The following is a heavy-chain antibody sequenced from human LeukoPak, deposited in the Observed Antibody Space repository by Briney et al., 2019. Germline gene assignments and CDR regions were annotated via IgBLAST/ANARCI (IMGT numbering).Heavy chain of an antibody. Sequence: PSETLSLTCTVSGGSISSSSYYWGWIRQPPGKGLEWIGSIYYSGSTYYNPSLKSRVTISVDTSKNQFSLKLSSVTAADTAVYYCARSVTTIVVVTKAAFDIWGQGTMVTVSS. D-gene: IGHD3-22*01. V-gene: IGHV4-39*01. CDR1: GGSISSSSYY. CDR3: ARSVTTIVVVTKAAFDI. J-gene: IGHJ3*02. CDR2: IYYSGST.